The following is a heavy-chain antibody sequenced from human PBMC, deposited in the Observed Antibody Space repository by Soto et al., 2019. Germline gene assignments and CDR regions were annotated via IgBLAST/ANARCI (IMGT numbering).Heavy chain of an antibody. Sequence: EVQLVESGGGLVQPGGSLRLSCAASGFMFSAYWMSWVRQAPGKGLEWVANIHGDGGKIYYVDSVKGRFTISRDNAKRSLYIQINSLRAEDTAVYYCARDFYGGYTYGPGDYWGQGALVAVSS. V-gene: IGHV3-7*01. CDR1: GFMFSAYW. D-gene: IGHD5-18*01. CDR2: IHGDGGKI. CDR3: ARDFYGGYTYGPGDY. J-gene: IGHJ4*02.